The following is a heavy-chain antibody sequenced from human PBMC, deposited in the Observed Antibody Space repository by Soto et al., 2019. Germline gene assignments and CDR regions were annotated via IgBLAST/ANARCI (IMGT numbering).Heavy chain of an antibody. D-gene: IGHD3-10*01. CDR1: GYSFTSYW. CDR2: SYPGDSDT. V-gene: IGHV5-51*01. Sequence: GESLKISCKGSGYSFTSYWIGWVRQMPGKGLEWMGISYPGDSDTRYSPSFQGQVTISADKSISTAYLQWSSLKALDTAFYYFARHRVTEDGFRYYYGMDVWGQGTTVTVSS. CDR3: ARHRVTEDGFRYYYGMDV. J-gene: IGHJ6*02.